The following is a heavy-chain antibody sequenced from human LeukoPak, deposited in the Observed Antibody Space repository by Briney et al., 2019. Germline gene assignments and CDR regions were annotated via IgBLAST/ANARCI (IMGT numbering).Heavy chain of an antibody. Sequence: ASVKVSCKASGYIFTAYDLHWVRQAPGQGLEWMGRIIPNSGATNYAQTFQCRVTLTRDTPIRTAYMELSRLSPDDTAVYYCARGISGSFDIWGQGTMVPVAS. V-gene: IGHV1-2*06. CDR3: ARGISGSFDI. CDR1: GYIFTAYD. D-gene: IGHD2-15*01. J-gene: IGHJ3*02. CDR2: IIPNSGAT.